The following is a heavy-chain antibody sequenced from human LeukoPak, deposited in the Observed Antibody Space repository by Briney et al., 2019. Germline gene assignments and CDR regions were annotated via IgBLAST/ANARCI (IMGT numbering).Heavy chain of an antibody. V-gene: IGHV4-59*01. J-gene: IGHJ4*02. CDR1: GGSINSYY. D-gene: IGHD3-3*01. CDR2: IHYSGST. CDR3: ARGADFWSGYSKKYYFDY. Sequence: ASETLSLTCTVSGGSINSYYWSWIRQPPGKGLEWIGYIHYSGSTNYNPSLKSRVTISVDTSKNQFSLKLSSVTAADTAVYYCARGADFWSGYSKKYYFDYWGQGTLVTASS.